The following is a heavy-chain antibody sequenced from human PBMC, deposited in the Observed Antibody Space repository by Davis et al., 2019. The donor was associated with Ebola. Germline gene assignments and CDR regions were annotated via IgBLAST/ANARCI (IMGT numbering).Heavy chain of an antibody. Sequence: MPSETLSLTCTVSGGSISSGGYYWSWIRQHPGKGLEWIGYIYYSGGTYYNPSPKSRVTISVDTSKNQFSLKLSSVTAADTAVYYCATKDFWSGDFDYWGQGTLVTVSS. V-gene: IGHV4-31*03. CDR3: ATKDFWSGDFDY. J-gene: IGHJ4*02. D-gene: IGHD3-3*01. CDR1: GGSISSGGYY. CDR2: IYYSGGT.